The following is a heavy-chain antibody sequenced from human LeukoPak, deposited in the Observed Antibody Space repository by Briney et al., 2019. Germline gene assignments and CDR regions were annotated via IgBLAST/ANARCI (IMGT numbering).Heavy chain of an antibody. J-gene: IGHJ4*02. CDR1: GFDFNNSV. CDR2: ISYDGSNI. Sequence: GRYLRLFCAASGFDFNNSVMHWVGQAPGQWLPWVAVISYDGSNIYYSDSVKGRFTISRDDSTNTMYVQMSSLRPDDTAVYYCAREMATTETFDYWGQGTLVTVSS. CDR3: AREMATTETFDY. D-gene: IGHD5-12*01. V-gene: IGHV3-30*04.